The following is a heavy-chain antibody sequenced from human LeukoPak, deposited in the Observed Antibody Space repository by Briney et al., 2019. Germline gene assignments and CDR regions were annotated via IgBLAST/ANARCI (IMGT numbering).Heavy chain of an antibody. D-gene: IGHD3-22*01. V-gene: IGHV1-18*01. CDR1: GYTLTSYG. CDR3: ARLQLDYYDSSGYYNWFDP. J-gene: IGHJ5*02. CDR2: ISAYNGNT. Sequence: ASVKVSCKASGYTLTSYGISWVRQAPGQGLEWMGWISAYNGNTNYAQKLQGRVTMTTDTSTSTAYMELRSLRSDDTAVYYCARLQLDYYDSSGYYNWFDPWGQGTLVTVSS.